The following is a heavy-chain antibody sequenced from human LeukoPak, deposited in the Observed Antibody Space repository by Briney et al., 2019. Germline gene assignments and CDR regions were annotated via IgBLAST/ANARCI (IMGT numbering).Heavy chain of an antibody. CDR3: ARGLDCRSTSCYLDT. CDR1: GFTFTKYW. J-gene: IGHJ4*02. V-gene: IGHV3-7*01. D-gene: IGHD2-2*01. Sequence: GGSLRLSCAASGFTFTKYWMTWVRQDPGKGLEWVANINQDGSERLYVDSVKGRFTISRDNAKNSLYLQMNSLGAEDTAVYYCARGLDCRSTSCYLDTWGQGTLVTVSS. CDR2: INQDGSER.